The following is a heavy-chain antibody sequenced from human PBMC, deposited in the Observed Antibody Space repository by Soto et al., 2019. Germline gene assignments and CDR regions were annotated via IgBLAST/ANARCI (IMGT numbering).Heavy chain of an antibody. J-gene: IGHJ4*02. CDR3: ARDAPPADY. CDR1: GYTFTSYA. V-gene: IGHV1-18*01. Sequence: QVQLVQSGAEVKKPGASVKVSCKASGYTFTSYAISWVRQAPGQGLEWMGWISAYNGNTNYAQKSQGRVTRPTNPSTSTAYMGLRSLRSDATPVYYGARDAPPADYWGQGTLVTVSS. CDR2: ISAYNGNT.